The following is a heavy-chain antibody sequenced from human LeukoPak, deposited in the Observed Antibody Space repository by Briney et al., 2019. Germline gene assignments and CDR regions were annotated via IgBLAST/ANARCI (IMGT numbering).Heavy chain of an antibody. CDR3: AKDAPTYYYDSSGTPLDY. CDR2: ISGSGGST. Sequence: GGSLRLSCAASGFTFSSYATSWVRQAPGKGLEWVSAISGSGGSTYYADSVKGRFTISRDNSKNTLYLQMNSLRAEDTAVYYCAKDAPTYYYDSSGTPLDYWGQGTLVTVSS. CDR1: GFTFSSYA. D-gene: IGHD3-22*01. V-gene: IGHV3-23*01. J-gene: IGHJ4*02.